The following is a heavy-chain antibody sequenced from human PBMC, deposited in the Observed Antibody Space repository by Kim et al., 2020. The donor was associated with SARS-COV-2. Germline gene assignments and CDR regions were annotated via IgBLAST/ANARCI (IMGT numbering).Heavy chain of an antibody. D-gene: IGHD3-10*01. J-gene: IGHJ6*02. Sequence: ASVKVSCKASGYTFTSYAMHWVRQAPGQRLEWMGWINAGNGNTKYSQKFQGRVTITRDTSASTAYMELSSLRSEDTAVYYWARFKKPKWFGDLLVPPTGMDVWGQGTTVTVSS. V-gene: IGHV1-3*01. CDR1: GYTFTSYA. CDR3: ARFKKPKWFGDLLVPPTGMDV. CDR2: INAGNGNT.